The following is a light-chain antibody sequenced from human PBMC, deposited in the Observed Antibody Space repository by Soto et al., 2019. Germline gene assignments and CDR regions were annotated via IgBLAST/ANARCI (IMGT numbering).Light chain of an antibody. J-gene: IGLJ1*01. V-gene: IGLV2-14*03. CDR2: EVS. Sequence: QSALTQPASVSGSPGQSITISCTGTSSDVGGYNYVSWYQQHPGKAPKLMIYEVSNRPSGVPDRFSGSKSGTSASLAISGLQSEDEADYYCAAWDDSLNGLSYVFGTGTKVTV. CDR1: SSDVGGYNY. CDR3: AAWDDSLNGLSYV.